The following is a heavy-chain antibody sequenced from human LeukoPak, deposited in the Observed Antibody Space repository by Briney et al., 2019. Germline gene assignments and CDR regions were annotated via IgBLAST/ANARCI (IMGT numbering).Heavy chain of an antibody. CDR2: ISAYNGNT. V-gene: IGHV1-18*01. CDR3: ARVPSSFYGSASHY. CDR1: GYTFTSYG. J-gene: IGHJ4*02. D-gene: IGHD3-10*01. Sequence: ASVKVSCKASGYTFTSYGISWVRQAPGQGLEWMGWISAYNGNTNYAQKLQGRVTMTTDTSTSTAYMELRSLRSDDTAVYYCARVPSSFYGSASHYWAQGPLATVSS.